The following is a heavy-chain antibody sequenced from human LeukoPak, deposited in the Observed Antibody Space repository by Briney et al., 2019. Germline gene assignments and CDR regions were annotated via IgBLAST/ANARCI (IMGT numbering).Heavy chain of an antibody. CDR3: ARNPYSSSSRYYFDY. CDR1: GFTFSSYS. V-gene: IGHV3-21*01. Sequence: GRSLRLSCAASGFTFSSYSMNWVRQAPGKGLEWVSSISSSSSYICYADSVKGRFTISGDNAKNSLYLQMNSLRAEDTAVYYCARNPYSSSSRYYFDYWGQGTLVTVSS. D-gene: IGHD6-6*01. CDR2: ISSSSSYI. J-gene: IGHJ4*02.